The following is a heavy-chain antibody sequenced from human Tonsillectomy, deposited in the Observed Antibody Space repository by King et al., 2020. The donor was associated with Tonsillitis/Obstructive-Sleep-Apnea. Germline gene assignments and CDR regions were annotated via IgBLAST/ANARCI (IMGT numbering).Heavy chain of an antibody. D-gene: IGHD2-15*01. CDR2: ISYDGCNK. CDR3: AKDRWAASEFDY. V-gene: IGHV3-30*18. CDR1: GFTFSSYG. Sequence: LVESGGGVVQPGRSLRLSCAASGFTFSSYGMHCARQAPGKGLEWVAGISYDGCNKYYADSVKGRFTISRDNSKNTLYLQINSLRAEDTAVYYCAKDRWAASEFDYWGQGTLVTVSS. J-gene: IGHJ4*02.